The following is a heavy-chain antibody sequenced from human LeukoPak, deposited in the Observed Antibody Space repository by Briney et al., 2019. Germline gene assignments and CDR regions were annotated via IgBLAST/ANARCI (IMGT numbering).Heavy chain of an antibody. V-gene: IGHV3-7*01. CDR1: GFTFSSYW. Sequence: PGGSLRLSCAASGFTFSSYWMSWVRQAPGKGLEWVANIKQDGSEKYYVDSVKGRFTISRDNAKNSLYLQMNSLRAEDTAVYYCASSKRGDYYYMDVWGKGTTVTVSS. J-gene: IGHJ6*03. CDR2: IKQDGSEK. CDR3: ASSKRGDYYYMDV. D-gene: IGHD3-16*01.